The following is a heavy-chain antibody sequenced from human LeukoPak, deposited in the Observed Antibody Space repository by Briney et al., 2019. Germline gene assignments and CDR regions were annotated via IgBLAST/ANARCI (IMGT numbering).Heavy chain of an antibody. J-gene: IGHJ4*02. CDR1: GFTFSSYG. V-gene: IGHV3-NL1*01. D-gene: IGHD1-7*01. CDR3: ARELGD. CDR2: IYGAGAGIT. Sequence: GGSLRLSCAASGFTFSSYGMHWVRQAPGKGLEWVSVIYGAGAGITYYIDSVKGRFTISRDNSRNTVYLQMNSLRAEDTAVYYCARELGDWGQGTLVTVSS.